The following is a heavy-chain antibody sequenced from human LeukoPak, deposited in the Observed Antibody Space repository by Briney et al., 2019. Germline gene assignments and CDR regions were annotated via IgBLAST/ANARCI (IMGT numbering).Heavy chain of an antibody. D-gene: IGHD1-26*01. J-gene: IGHJ3*02. Sequence: GGSLRLSCAASGFTFSSYIMHWVRQAPGKGLEWVAFISYDGSNKYYADSVRGRFTISRDNSKNTLYLQMNSLRGEDTAVYYCARGGSYLSAFDIWGQGTMVTVSS. V-gene: IGHV3-30*04. CDR2: ISYDGSNK. CDR1: GFTFSSYI. CDR3: ARGGSYLSAFDI.